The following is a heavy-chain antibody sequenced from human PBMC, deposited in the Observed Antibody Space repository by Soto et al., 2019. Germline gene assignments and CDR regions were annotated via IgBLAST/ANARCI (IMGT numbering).Heavy chain of an antibody. CDR1: GFTFSSYA. D-gene: IGHD3-3*01. J-gene: IGHJ4*02. Sequence: PGGSLRLSCAASGFTFSSYAMSWVRQAPGKGLEWVSAISGSGGSTYYADSVKGRFTISRDNSKNTLYLQMNSLRAEDTAVYYCAKLPYYDLVSTHSDYWGQGTLVTVSS. CDR3: AKLPYYDLVSTHSDY. V-gene: IGHV3-23*01. CDR2: ISGSGGST.